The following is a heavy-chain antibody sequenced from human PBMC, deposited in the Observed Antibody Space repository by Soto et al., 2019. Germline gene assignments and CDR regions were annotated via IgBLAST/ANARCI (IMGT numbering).Heavy chain of an antibody. D-gene: IGHD2-8*01. CDR1: GFSFNNHG. CDR2: IWYDGSYK. V-gene: IGHV3-33*01. CDR3: ARQHMVSYYFDS. Sequence: QVQLAESGGGVVQPGRSLRLSCAASGFSFNNHGMHWVRQAPGKGLEWVAVIWYDGSYKYYAESVKGRFTIFRDNSKNTLYLQMNSLRAEDTALYYCARQHMVSYYFDSCGHGTLVTVSS. J-gene: IGHJ4*01.